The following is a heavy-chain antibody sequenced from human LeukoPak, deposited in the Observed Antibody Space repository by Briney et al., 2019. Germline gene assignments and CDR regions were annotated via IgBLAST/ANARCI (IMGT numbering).Heavy chain of an antibody. CDR1: GFTVSSNY. D-gene: IGHD3-22*01. V-gene: IGHV3-53*01. CDR2: IYSGGST. CDR3: ARVRGLTDSSGSLYHFDY. J-gene: IGHJ4*02. Sequence: GGSLRLSCAASGFTVSSNYMSWVRQAPGKGVEWVSVIYSGGSTYYADSVKGRFTISRDNSKNTLYLQMNSLRAEDTAVYYCARVRGLTDSSGSLYHFDYWGQGTLVTVSS.